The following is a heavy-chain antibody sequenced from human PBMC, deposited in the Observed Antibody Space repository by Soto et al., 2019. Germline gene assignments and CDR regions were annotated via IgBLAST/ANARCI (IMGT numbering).Heavy chain of an antibody. D-gene: IGHD3-16*02. V-gene: IGHV4-34*01. Sequence: QVQLQQWGAGLLKPSETLSLTCAVYGGSFSGYYWSWIRQPPGKGLEWIGEINHSGSTNYNPSLKGRVTISVDPSKARFSLKLSSVTAADTAVYYCARGPKSEYDYIWGSYRPDYWGQGTLVTVSS. CDR2: INHSGST. CDR3: ARGPKSEYDYIWGSYRPDY. J-gene: IGHJ4*02. CDR1: GGSFSGYY.